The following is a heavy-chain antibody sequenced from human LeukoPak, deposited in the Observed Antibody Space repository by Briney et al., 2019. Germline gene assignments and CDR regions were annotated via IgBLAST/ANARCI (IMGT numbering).Heavy chain of an antibody. CDR1: GFTVSSNY. CDR2: IYSGGST. J-gene: IGHJ5*02. V-gene: IGHV3-66*01. CDR3: AGGTGYSYDNWFDP. D-gene: IGHD5-18*01. Sequence: GGSLRLSCAASGFTVSSNYMSWVRQAPGKGLEWVSVIYSGGSTYYADSVKGRFTISRDNSKNTLYLQMNSLRAEDTAVYYCAGGTGYSYDNWFDPWGQGTLVTVSS.